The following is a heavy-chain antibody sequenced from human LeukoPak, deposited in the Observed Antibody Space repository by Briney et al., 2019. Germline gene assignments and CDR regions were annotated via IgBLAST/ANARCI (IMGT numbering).Heavy chain of an antibody. CDR1: GSTFSDYY. V-gene: IGHV3-11*04. J-gene: IGHJ4*02. D-gene: IGHD3-22*01. CDR3: ARDDDTSSHYSLFQY. Sequence: PGGSLRLSCAASGSTFSDYYMSWIRQAPGKGLEWVSYISSSGSTIYYADSVKGRFTISRGNAKNSLYLQMNSLRAEDTAVYYCARDDDTSSHYSLFQYWGQGTRVTVSS. CDR2: ISSSGSTI.